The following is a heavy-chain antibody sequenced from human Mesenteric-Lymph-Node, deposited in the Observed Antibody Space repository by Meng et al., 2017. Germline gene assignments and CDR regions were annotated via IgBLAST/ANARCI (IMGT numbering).Heavy chain of an antibody. CDR2: INNDGSDT. CDR3: ARDKPHNWFDP. CDR1: GFTLSSYA. J-gene: IGHJ5*02. Sequence: EGQLVESGEGLVQPGGSLRLSCAASGFTLSSYAMHWVRQAPGKGLVWVSRINNDGSDTTYADSVKGRFTISRDNAQNMLYLQMNSLRVEDTAVYYCARDKPHNWFDPWGQGTLVTVSS. V-gene: IGHV3-74*01.